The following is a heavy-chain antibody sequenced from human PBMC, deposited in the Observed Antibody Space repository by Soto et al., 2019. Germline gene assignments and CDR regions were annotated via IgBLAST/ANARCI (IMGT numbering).Heavy chain of an antibody. D-gene: IGHD6-13*01. J-gene: IGHJ4*02. CDR1: GFTFSSYA. Sequence: EVQLLESGGGLVQPGGSLRLSCAASGFTFSSYAMSWVRQAPGKGLEWVSAISGSGGSTYYADSVKGRFTISRDNSKNTLYLQMNSLRTEDTAVDYCPKSPDSSGWYSPFDDWGQGTLVTVCS. CDR3: PKSPDSSGWYSPFDD. V-gene: IGHV3-23*01. CDR2: ISGSGGST.